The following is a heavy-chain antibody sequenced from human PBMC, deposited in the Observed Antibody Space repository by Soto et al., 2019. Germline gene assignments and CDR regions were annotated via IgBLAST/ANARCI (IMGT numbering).Heavy chain of an antibody. CDR2: IYYSGST. Sequence: SETLSLTCTVSGGSISSYYWSWIRQPPGKGLEWIGYIYYSGSTNYNPSLKSRVTISVDTSKNQFSLKLSSVTAADTAVYYCARAWIQPNMVFDYWGQGTLVTVSS. CDR1: GGSISSYY. J-gene: IGHJ4*02. D-gene: IGHD5-18*01. CDR3: ARAWIQPNMVFDY. V-gene: IGHV4-59*01.